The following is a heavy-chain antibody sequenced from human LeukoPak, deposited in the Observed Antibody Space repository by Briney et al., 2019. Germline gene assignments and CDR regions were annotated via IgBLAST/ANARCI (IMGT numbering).Heavy chain of an antibody. D-gene: IGHD4-23*01. V-gene: IGHV1-18*01. CDR3: ARSTMTTVVTRDDAFDI. J-gene: IGHJ3*02. CDR2: ISAYNGNT. CDR1: GYTFTSYG. Sequence: ASVKVSCKASGYTFTSYGISWVRQAPGQGLEWMGWISAYNGNTNYAQKLQGRVTMTRDTSTSTAYMELRSLRSDDTAVYYCARSTMTTVVTRDDAFDIWGQGTMVTVSS.